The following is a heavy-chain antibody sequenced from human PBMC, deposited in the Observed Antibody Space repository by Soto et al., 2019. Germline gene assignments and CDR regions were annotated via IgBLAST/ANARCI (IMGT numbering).Heavy chain of an antibody. D-gene: IGHD2-21*01. CDR2: INAGNGNT. Sequence: QVQLLQSGAEVKKPGASVKVSCKASGYTFTSYSIQWVRQAPGQRLEWMGWINAGNGNTKYSQKFQDRVTITRDTSASTAYLDLTSLRFEDMAVYYCAREHESRTAYSFDYWGQGTLVTVSS. V-gene: IGHV1-3*01. J-gene: IGHJ4*02. CDR3: AREHESRTAYSFDY. CDR1: GYTFTSYS.